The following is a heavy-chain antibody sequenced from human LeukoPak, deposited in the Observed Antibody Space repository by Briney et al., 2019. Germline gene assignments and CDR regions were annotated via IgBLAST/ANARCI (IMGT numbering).Heavy chain of an antibody. CDR1: GYTFTSYG. CDR2: ISGYSGDT. V-gene: IGHV1-18*01. CDR3: ARDNLAYGRHWYGSGSYSLLFYY. J-gene: IGHJ4*02. Sequence: GASVKVSCKASGYTFTSYGFSWVRQAPGQGLEWMGWISGYSGDTNYAQKLQGRVIMTTDTSASTAYMELRSLRSDDTAVYYCARDNLAYGRHWYGSGSYSLLFYYWGQGTLVTVSS. D-gene: IGHD3-10*01.